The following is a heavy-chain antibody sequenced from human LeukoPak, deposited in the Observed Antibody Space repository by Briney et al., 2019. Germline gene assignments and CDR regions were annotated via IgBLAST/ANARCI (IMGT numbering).Heavy chain of an antibody. J-gene: IGHJ6*02. V-gene: IGHV3-33*01. CDR1: GFTFSSYG. CDR2: IWYDGSNK. D-gene: IGHD3-22*01. Sequence: GGSLRLSCAASGFTFSSYGMHWVRQAPGKGLEWVAVIWYDGSNKYYADSVKGRFTISRDNAKNSLYLQMNSLRAEDTAVYYCAREGYYDFAGYYYYGMDVWGQGTTVTVSS. CDR3: AREGYYDFAGYYYYGMDV.